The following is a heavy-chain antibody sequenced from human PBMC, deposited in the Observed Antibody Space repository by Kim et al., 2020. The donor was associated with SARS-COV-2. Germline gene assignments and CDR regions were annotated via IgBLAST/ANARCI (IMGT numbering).Heavy chain of an antibody. V-gene: IGHV4-61*01. CDR3: ARAVITFGGVIAPYYY. D-gene: IGHD3-16*02. Sequence: SETLSLTCTVSGGSVSSGSYYWSWIRQPPGKGLEWIGYIYYSGSTNYNPSLKSRVTISVDTSKNQFSLKLSSVTAADTAVYYCARAVITFGGVIAPYYY. J-gene: IGHJ6*01. CDR1: GGSVSSGSYY. CDR2: IYYSGST.